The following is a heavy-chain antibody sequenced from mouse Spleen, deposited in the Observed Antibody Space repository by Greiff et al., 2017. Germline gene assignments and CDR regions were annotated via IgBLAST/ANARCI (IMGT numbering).Heavy chain of an antibody. CDR1: GYTFTSYW. CDR2: IYPGNSDT. CDR3: TREANGLVYFDY. V-gene: IGHV1-5*01. Sequence: EVQRVESGTVLARPGASVKMSCKASGYTFTSYWMHWVKQRPGQGLEWIGAIYPGNSDTSYNQKFKGKAKLTAVTSTSTAYMELSSLTNEDSAVYYCTREANGLVYFDYWGQGTTLTVSS. J-gene: IGHJ2*01. D-gene: IGHD3-2*02.